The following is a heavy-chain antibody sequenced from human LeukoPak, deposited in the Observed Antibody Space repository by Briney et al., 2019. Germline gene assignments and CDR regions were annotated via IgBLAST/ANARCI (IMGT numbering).Heavy chain of an antibody. CDR1: GFTFSSYS. Sequence: GGSLRLSCAASGFTFSSYSMNWVRQAPGKGLEWVSYIGSSSSPTYYVDSVTGRFTISRDNAKNSLYLQMTSLRDEDSAVYFCARDVAYAFDIWGQGTMVTVSS. CDR3: ARDVAYAFDI. CDR2: IGSSSSPT. V-gene: IGHV3-48*02. J-gene: IGHJ3*02.